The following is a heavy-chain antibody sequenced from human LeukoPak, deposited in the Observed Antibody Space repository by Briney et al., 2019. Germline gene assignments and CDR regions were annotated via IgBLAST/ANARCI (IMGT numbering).Heavy chain of an antibody. Sequence: SETLSLTCTGSGGSISSYYWSWIRQPAGKGLEWIGRIYTSGSTNYNPSLKSRVTMSVDTSKNQFSLKLSSVTAADTAVYYCARDSRYYDSSGYYYRDWFDPWGQGTLVTVSS. CDR2: IYTSGST. CDR3: ARDSRYYDSSGYYYRDWFDP. J-gene: IGHJ5*02. CDR1: GGSISSYY. V-gene: IGHV4-4*07. D-gene: IGHD3-22*01.